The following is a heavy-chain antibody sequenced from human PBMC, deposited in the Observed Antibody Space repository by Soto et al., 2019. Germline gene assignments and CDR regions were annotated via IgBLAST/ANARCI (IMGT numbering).Heavy chain of an antibody. V-gene: IGHV1-18*04. J-gene: IGHJ6*02. CDR2: ISAYNGNT. CDR3: ASWRQLEPSYSYYGMDV. Sequence: ASVQVSCKASGYTFTSYGISWVRQAPGQGLEWMGWISAYNGNTNYAQKLQGRVTMTTDTSTSTAYMELRSLRSDDTAVYYCASWRQLEPSYSYYGMDVWGQGITVTLSS. D-gene: IGHD1-1*01. CDR1: GYTFTSYG.